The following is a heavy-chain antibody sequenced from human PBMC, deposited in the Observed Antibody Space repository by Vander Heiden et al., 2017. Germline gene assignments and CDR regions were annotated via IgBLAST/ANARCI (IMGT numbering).Heavy chain of an antibody. J-gene: IGHJ6*02. D-gene: IGHD2-2*01. CDR3: AKDPVIYCSSTSCPTYGMDV. Sequence: EVQLLESGGGLVQPGGSLRLSCAASGFTFSSYALSWVRQAPGKGLEWVSAISGSGGSTYYADSVKGRFTISRDNSKNTLYLQMNSLRAEDTAVYYCAKDPVIYCSSTSCPTYGMDVWGQGTTVTVSS. CDR1: GFTFSSYA. V-gene: IGHV3-23*01. CDR2: ISGSGGST.